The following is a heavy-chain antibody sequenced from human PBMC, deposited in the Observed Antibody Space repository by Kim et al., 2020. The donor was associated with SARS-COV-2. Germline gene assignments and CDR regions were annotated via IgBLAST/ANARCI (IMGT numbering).Heavy chain of an antibody. J-gene: IGHJ4*02. V-gene: IGHV3-7*03. CDR1: GFTFSSYW. Sequence: GGSLRLSCAASGFTFSSYWISWVRQAPGKGLEWVANIKQDGSEKYYVDSVKGRFTISRDNAKNSLYLQMNSLRAEDTAVYYCARDGYYDILTGYQSPDYWGQGTLVTVSS. D-gene: IGHD3-9*01. CDR2: IKQDGSEK. CDR3: ARDGYYDILTGYQSPDY.